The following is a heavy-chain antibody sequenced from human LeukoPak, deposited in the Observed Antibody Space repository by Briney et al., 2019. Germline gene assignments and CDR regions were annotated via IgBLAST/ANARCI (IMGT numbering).Heavy chain of an antibody. CDR2: IYYSGST. D-gene: IGHD6-19*01. V-gene: IGHV4-59*02. Sequence: TSETLSLTCTISGGSVSDYYWSWIRQPPGKGLEWIGYIYYSGSTYYNPSLKSRVTISVDTSKNQFSLKLSSVTAADTAVYYCARGYSSGWYSYYYYYYMDVWGKGTTVTVSS. CDR3: ARGYSSGWYSYYYYYYMDV. J-gene: IGHJ6*03. CDR1: GGSVSDYY.